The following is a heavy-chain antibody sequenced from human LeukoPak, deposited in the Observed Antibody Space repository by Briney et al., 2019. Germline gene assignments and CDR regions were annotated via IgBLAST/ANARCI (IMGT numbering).Heavy chain of an antibody. V-gene: IGHV3-48*03. CDR3: ARDYYDSSGSTHCFDY. CDR2: ISGSGSTI. Sequence: PGGSLRLSCAASGITFSSHEMNWVRQASGRGLEWISYISGSGSTIYYADSVKGRFTISRDNAKNSLYLQMNSLRAEDTAVYYCARDYYDSSGSTHCFDYWGQGTLVTVSS. J-gene: IGHJ4*02. D-gene: IGHD3-22*01. CDR1: GITFSSHE.